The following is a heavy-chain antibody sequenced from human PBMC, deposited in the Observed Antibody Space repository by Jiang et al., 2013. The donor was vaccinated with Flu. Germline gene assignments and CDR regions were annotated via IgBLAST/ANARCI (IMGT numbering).Heavy chain of an antibody. CDR2: FDPEDGGT. J-gene: IGHJ5*02. D-gene: IGHD5-24*01. Sequence: QSGAEVKKPGASVKVSCKVSGYTLTELSMHWVRQAPGKGLEWMGGFDPEDGGTIYAQKFQGRVTMTEDTSTDTAYMELSSLRSEDTAVYYCATWGMQAGWLQYPHWFDPWGPGNPGHRLL. V-gene: IGHV1-24*01. CDR1: GYTLTELS. CDR3: ATWGMQAGWLQYPHWFDP.